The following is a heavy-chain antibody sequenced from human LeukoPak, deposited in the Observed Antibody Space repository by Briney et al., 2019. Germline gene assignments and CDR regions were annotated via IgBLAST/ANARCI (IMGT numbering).Heavy chain of an antibody. Sequence: GGSLRLSCAASGFTFSSYGAHWVRQAPGKGLEWVAVIWYDGSNKYYADSVKGRFTISRDNSKNTLYLQMNSLRAEDTAVYYCASNYGASVSPFDYGGQGTLVTVSS. CDR2: IWYDGSNK. CDR3: ASNYGASVSPFDY. V-gene: IGHV3-33*01. CDR1: GFTFSSYG. D-gene: IGHD4-17*01. J-gene: IGHJ4*02.